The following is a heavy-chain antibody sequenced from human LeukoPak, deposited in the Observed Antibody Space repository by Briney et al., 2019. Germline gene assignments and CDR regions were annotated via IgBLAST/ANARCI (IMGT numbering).Heavy chain of an antibody. CDR2: ITHIGST. D-gene: IGHD3-10*01. Sequence: PSETLSLTCAVYGGSISSNYWSWIRHPPGQGPEWVGEITHIGSTNYNPSVKSGVSISGDTSKNQFSLKLSSVTAAVTAVYYCARAPPRYYYGSGSRTGRDYWGQGTLVTVSS. V-gene: IGHV4-34*01. CDR3: ARAPPRYYYGSGSRTGRDY. CDR1: GGSISSNY. J-gene: IGHJ4*02.